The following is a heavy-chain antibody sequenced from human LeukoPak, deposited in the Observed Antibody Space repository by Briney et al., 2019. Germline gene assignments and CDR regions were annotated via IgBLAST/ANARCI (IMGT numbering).Heavy chain of an antibody. CDR2: IHYSGIA. V-gene: IGHV4-61*01. CDR3: TRGPGAASV. CDR1: GGSVSSGSYY. Sequence: PSETLSLTCTVSGGSVSSGSYYWSWIRQPPGKGLEWIGYIHYSGIAHYNPSLKSRVTISVDTSKTQFSLRLTSVTAADTAVYYCTRGPGAASVWGQGTLVTVSS. J-gene: IGHJ4*02. D-gene: IGHD7-27*01.